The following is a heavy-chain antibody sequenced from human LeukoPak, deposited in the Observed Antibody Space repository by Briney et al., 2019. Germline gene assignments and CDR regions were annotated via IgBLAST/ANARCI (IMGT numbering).Heavy chain of an antibody. D-gene: IGHD6-6*01. J-gene: IGHJ5*02. CDR3: ARGGYSSSSGWFDP. CDR2: INHSGST. V-gene: IGHV4-34*01. CDR1: GVSFSGYY. Sequence: SETLSLTCAVYGVSFSGYYWSWVRQPPGKGLEWVGEINHSGSTNYNPALKRRVTISVDTSKNQFSLKLSSVTAADMAVYYCARGGYSSSSGWFDPWGQGTLVTVSS.